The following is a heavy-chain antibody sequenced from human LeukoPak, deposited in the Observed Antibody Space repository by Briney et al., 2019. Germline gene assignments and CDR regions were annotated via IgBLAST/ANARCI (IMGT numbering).Heavy chain of an antibody. CDR3: ARSQALAAGGNLDY. CDR1: GGSVSNYNYY. CDR2: IFYSGST. J-gene: IGHJ4*02. D-gene: IGHD3-16*01. V-gene: IGHV4-39*01. Sequence: TSETLSLTCAVSGGSVSNYNYYWGWVRQPPGKGLEWIGNIFYSGSTYYNPSLKSRVTISVDTSKNQFSLKLHSVTAADTAVYYCARSQALAAGGNLDYWGQGTLVAVSS.